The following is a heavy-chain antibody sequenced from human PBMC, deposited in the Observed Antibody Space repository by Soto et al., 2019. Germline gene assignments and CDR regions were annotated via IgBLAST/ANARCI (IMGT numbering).Heavy chain of an antibody. D-gene: IGHD6-13*01. J-gene: IGHJ4*02. CDR2: IWYDGSNK. V-gene: IGHV3-33*01. CDR1: GFTFSSYG. CDR3: ARDQSRSWYYFDF. Sequence: QVQLVESGGGVVQPGRSLRLSCAASGFTFSSYGMHWVRQAPGKGLEWVAVIWYDGSNKYYAESVKGRFTISRDNSKNTVFLQMNRLRAEDTAVYYCARDQSRSWYYFDFWGQGTLVTVSS.